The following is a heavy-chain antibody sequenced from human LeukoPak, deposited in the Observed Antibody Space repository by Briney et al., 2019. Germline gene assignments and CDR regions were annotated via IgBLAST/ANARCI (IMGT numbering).Heavy chain of an antibody. J-gene: IGHJ6*02. D-gene: IGHD1-26*01. CDR3: AKHMRATNTYSFFGLDV. V-gene: IGHV3-9*01. Sequence: GGSLRLSCAATGFTFKDHGMHWVRQPPGKVLEWVSINLNGGGTAYADSVKGRFTISRDNAKNSLYLQLSSLRPEDTALYYCAKHMRATNTYSFFGLDVWGQGTTVTVSS. CDR2: INLNGGGT. CDR1: GFTFKDHG.